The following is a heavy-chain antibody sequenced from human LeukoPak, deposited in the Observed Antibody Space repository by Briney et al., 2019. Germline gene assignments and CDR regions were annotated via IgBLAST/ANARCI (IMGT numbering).Heavy chain of an antibody. V-gene: IGHV3-7*04. D-gene: IGHD3/OR15-3a*01. Sequence: PGGSLRLSCAASGFTFRSYWTSWVRQAPGKGLEWVTNIKQDASEIYYVDSVNGRFTISRDNAKNSLYLQMNSLRVEDTAVYYCARVRTENYYGMDVWGQGTTVTVSS. CDR1: GFTFRSYW. J-gene: IGHJ6*02. CDR3: ARVRTENYYGMDV. CDR2: IKQDASEI.